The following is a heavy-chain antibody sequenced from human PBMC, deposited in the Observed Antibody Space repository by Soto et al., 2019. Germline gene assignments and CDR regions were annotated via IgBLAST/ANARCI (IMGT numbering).Heavy chain of an antibody. CDR2: FIPVYRTL. Sequence: SVKVSCKASGGSFGNSAINWARQTPGQGLEWLGGFIPVYRTLNYAQKFQGRVTITADESTGTAYMTLSSLASDDTAVYYCATGVIWIGYFTVDSWGQGTRVTRLL. J-gene: IGHJ4*02. CDR1: GGSFGNSA. D-gene: IGHD3-3*01. CDR3: ATGVIWIGYFTVDS. V-gene: IGHV1-69*13.